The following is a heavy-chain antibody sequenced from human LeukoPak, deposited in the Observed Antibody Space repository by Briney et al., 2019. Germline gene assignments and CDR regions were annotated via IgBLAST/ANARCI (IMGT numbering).Heavy chain of an antibody. CDR2: INPNSGGT. D-gene: IGHD2-15*01. Sequence: ASVKISCKAFGYTFTGYYMHWVRQVPGQGLEWMGWINPNSGGTNYAQKFQGRVTMTRDTSISTAYMELSRLRSDDTAVYYCARISEDNYYYYGMDVWGQGTTVTVSS. J-gene: IGHJ6*02. V-gene: IGHV1-2*02. CDR3: ARISEDNYYYYGMDV. CDR1: GYTFTGYY.